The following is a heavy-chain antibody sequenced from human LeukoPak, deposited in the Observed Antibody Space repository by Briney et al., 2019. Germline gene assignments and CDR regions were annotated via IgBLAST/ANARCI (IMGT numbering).Heavy chain of an antibody. D-gene: IGHD4-17*01. CDR2: IEEDGSDK. CDR3: ARLNDGVTIFDY. V-gene: IGHV3-7*01. J-gene: IGHJ4*02. CDR1: GFSFRNYC. Sequence: PGGPLRLSCIGYGFSFRNYCMSWVRQAPGKGLEWVASIEEDGSDKFYVDSVKGRFTISRDNTKNSVFVQMNSLWAEDTAVYYCARLNDGVTIFDYWGQGILVSVAS.